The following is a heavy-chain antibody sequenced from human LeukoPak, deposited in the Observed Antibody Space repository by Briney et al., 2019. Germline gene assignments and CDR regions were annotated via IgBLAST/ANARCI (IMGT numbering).Heavy chain of an antibody. CDR3: ARGRGYFDY. V-gene: IGHV3-64*01. CDR2: ISSNGGST. J-gene: IGHJ4*02. CDR1: GFTFSSYA. Sequence: GGSLRLPCAASGFTFSSYAMHWVRQAPGKGLEYVSAISSNGGSTYYANSVKGRFTVSRDNSKNTLYLQMGSLRAEDMAVYYCARGRGYFDYWGQGTLVTVSS.